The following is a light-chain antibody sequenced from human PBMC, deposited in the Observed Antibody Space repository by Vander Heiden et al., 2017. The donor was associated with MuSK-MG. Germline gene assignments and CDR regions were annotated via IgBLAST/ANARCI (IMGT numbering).Light chain of an antibody. V-gene: IGKV1-39*01. Sequence: DIQLTQSPSSLSASVGDRVTIPCRASQSISSYLNWYQQKPGKAPKLLIYAASRMQSGVPSRFSGSGSGTDFTLTSSSLQPEDFATYYCQQSDSTPHTFGQGTKLEIK. CDR2: AAS. J-gene: IGKJ2*01. CDR3: QQSDSTPHT. CDR1: QSISSY.